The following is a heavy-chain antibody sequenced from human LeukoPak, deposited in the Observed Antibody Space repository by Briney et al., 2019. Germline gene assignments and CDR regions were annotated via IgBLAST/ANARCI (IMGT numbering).Heavy chain of an antibody. J-gene: IGHJ5*02. CDR3: ARDRGYCSSTSCNIDGQFDP. D-gene: IGHD2-2*02. Sequence: SETLSLTCTVSGGSISSYYWSWIRQPPGKGLEWIGYIYYSGSTYYNPSLKSRVTISVDTSKNQFSLKLSSVTAADTAVYYCARDRGYCSSTSCNIDGQFDPWGQGTLVTVSS. CDR2: IYYSGST. CDR1: GGSISSYY. V-gene: IGHV4-59*12.